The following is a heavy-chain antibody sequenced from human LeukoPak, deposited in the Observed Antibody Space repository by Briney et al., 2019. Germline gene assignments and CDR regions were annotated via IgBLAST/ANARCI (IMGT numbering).Heavy chain of an antibody. CDR2: IIPIFGTA. V-gene: IGHV1-69*13. CDR1: GGTFSSYA. CDR3: ARDARGLSSTSSAPDGMDV. Sequence: SVKVSCKASGGTFSSYAISWVRQAPGQGLEWMGGIIPIFGTANYAQKFQGRVTITADESTSTAYMELSSLRSEDTAVYYCARDARGLSSTSSAPDGMDVWGQGTTVTVSS. D-gene: IGHD2-2*01. J-gene: IGHJ6*02.